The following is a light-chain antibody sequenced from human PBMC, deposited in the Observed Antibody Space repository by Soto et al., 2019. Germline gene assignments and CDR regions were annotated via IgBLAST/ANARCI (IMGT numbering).Light chain of an antibody. CDR2: GNI. J-gene: IGLJ1*01. CDR3: QSYDSTLSARYV. V-gene: IGLV1-40*01. CDR1: SSNIGAGYD. Sequence: QSVLTQPPSVSGAPGQRVTISCTGSSSNIGAGYDVHWYQQRPGTAPKLFIFGNINRPSGVPDRFSGSKSGTSASLAITGLQAEDEGDYYCQSYDSTLSARYVFGTGTKGTVL.